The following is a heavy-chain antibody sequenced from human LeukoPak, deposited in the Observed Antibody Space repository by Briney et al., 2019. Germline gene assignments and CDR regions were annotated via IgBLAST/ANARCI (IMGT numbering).Heavy chain of an antibody. CDR1: GYSFPSSG. D-gene: IGHD2-2*01. CDR3: ARLYFSSSSFDY. V-gene: IGHV5-51*01. CDR2: IYPRDSDA. Sequence: GEPLKISCQTSGYSFPSSGIGWVRQMPGKGLEWMGVIYPRDSDARYSPSFQGQVTISVDKSINTAYLQWSSLKASDTATYYCARLYFSSSSFDYWGQGTLATVAS. J-gene: IGHJ4*02.